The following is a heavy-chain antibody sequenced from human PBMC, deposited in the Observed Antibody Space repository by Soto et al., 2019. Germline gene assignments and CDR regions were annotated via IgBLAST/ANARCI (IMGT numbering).Heavy chain of an antibody. V-gene: IGHV1-69*13. Sequence: SVKVSCKASGGTFSSYAISWVRQAPGQGLEWMGGIIPIFGTANYAQKFQGRVTITADESTSTAYMELSSLRSEDTAVYYCARALLRYFDWLSPLYFDYWGQGTLVTVSS. CDR2: IIPIFGTA. CDR3: ARALLRYFDWLSPLYFDY. J-gene: IGHJ4*02. CDR1: GGTFSSYA. D-gene: IGHD3-9*01.